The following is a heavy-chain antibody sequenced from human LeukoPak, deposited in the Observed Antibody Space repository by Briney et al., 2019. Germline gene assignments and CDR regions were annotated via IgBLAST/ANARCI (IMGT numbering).Heavy chain of an antibody. V-gene: IGHV4-4*07. Sequence: SATLSLTYTVAGGSISSYYWSWLRQPAGRGQEWIGRIYSSGDTNYNPSLKSRVTISVAASKKQFSLKLSSVTAADTAVYYGARGPPRWGYCSSTICYTVDYWGQGTLVTVSS. D-gene: IGHD2-2*02. CDR3: ARGPPRWGYCSSTICYTVDY. CDR2: IYSSGDT. CDR1: GGSISSYY. J-gene: IGHJ4*02.